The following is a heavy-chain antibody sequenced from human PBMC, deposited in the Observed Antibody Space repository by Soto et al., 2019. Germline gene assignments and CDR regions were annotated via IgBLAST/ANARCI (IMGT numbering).Heavy chain of an antibody. V-gene: IGHV1-69*12. CDR3: ARGGFLSKYSSGWYY. J-gene: IGHJ4*02. Sequence: QVQLVQSGAEVKKPGSSVKVSCKASGGTFSSYAISWVRQAPGQGLEWMGGIIPIFGTANYAQKFQGRVTIXXDXSXXTAYMELSSLRSEDTAVYYCARGGFLSKYSSGWYYWGQGTLVTVSS. D-gene: IGHD6-19*01. CDR1: GGTFSSYA. CDR2: IIPIFGTA.